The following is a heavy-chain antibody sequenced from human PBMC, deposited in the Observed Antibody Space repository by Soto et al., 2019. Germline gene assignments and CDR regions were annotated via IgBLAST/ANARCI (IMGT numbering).Heavy chain of an antibody. V-gene: IGHV4-39*01. CDR1: GGSISSSSYY. J-gene: IGHJ6*02. CDR2: IYYSGST. D-gene: IGHD3-10*01. Sequence: SETLSLTCTVSGGSISSSSYYWGWIRQPPGKGLEWIGSIYYSGSTYYNPSLKSRVTISVDTSKNQFSLKLSSVTAADTAVYYCAASLLIFFRTNENRKNPYGMDVWGQGTTVTVSS. CDR3: AASLLIFFRTNENRKNPYGMDV.